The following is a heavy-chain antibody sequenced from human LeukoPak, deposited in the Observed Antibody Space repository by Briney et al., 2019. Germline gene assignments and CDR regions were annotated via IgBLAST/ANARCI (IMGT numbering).Heavy chain of an antibody. D-gene: IGHD6-19*01. J-gene: IGHJ5*02. Sequence: GGSLRLSCAASGFTFSSYSMNWVRQAPGKGPEWVSSISSSSSYIYYADSVKGRFTISRDNAKNSLYLQMNSLRAEDTAVYYCARDLSPSSRKWLASNWFDPWGQGTLVTVSS. CDR1: GFTFSSYS. V-gene: IGHV3-21*01. CDR3: ARDLSPSSRKWLASNWFDP. CDR2: ISSSSSYI.